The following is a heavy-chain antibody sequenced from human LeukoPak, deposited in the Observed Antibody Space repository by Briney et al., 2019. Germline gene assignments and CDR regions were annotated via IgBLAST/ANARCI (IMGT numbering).Heavy chain of an antibody. CDR2: ISSSSSYT. CDR3: AREPSSGFAFDY. Sequence: GGSLRLSCAASGFTFSDYYMSWIRQAPGKGLEWVSYISSSSSYTNYADSVKGRYTISRDNAKNSLYLQMNSLRAEDTAVYYCAREPSSGFAFDYWGQGTLVTVSP. V-gene: IGHV3-11*06. D-gene: IGHD6-19*01. J-gene: IGHJ4*02. CDR1: GFTFSDYY.